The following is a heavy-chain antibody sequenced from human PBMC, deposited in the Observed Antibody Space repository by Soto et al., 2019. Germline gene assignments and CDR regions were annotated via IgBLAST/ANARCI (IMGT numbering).Heavy chain of an antibody. CDR1: GYMFVTYG. V-gene: IGHV1-18*01. D-gene: IGHD3-10*01. CDR3: ARDLDGSGSYYTDY. Sequence: GASVKVSCKASGYMFVTYGINWVRQAPGQGLEWMGWISAYNGNTKYAQNLQGRVTMTTDASTSTAYMEMRSLRSDDTAVYYCARDLDGSGSYYTDYWGPGTLVIVSS. J-gene: IGHJ4*02. CDR2: ISAYNGNT.